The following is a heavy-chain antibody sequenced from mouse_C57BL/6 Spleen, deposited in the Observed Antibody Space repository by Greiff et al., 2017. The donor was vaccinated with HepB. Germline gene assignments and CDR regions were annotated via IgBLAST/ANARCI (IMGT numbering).Heavy chain of an antibody. CDR3: ARGHITTVVHWYFDV. J-gene: IGHJ1*03. CDR1: GFNIKNTY. V-gene: IGHV14-3*01. CDR2: IDPANGNT. Sequence: EVQLQQSVAELVRPGASVKLSCTASGFNIKNTYMHWVKQRPEQGLEWIGRIDPANGNTKYAPKFQGKATITADTSSNTAYLQLSSLTSEDTAIYYCARGHITTVVHWYFDVWGTGTTVTVSS. D-gene: IGHD1-1*01.